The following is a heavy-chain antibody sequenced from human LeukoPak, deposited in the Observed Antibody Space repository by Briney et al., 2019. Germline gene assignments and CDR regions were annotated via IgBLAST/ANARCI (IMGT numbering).Heavy chain of an antibody. J-gene: IGHJ6*03. V-gene: IGHV3-7*01. Sequence: GGSLRLSCAGSGFTFSTYWMNWVRQAPGKGLEWVANIKQDGGEKYYVDSVKGRFTISRDNAKNSLYLQMNSLRAEDTAVYYCAREGSDWNYYYYMDVWGKGTTVTISS. D-gene: IGHD6-19*01. CDR1: GFTFSTYW. CDR2: IKQDGGEK. CDR3: AREGSDWNYYYYMDV.